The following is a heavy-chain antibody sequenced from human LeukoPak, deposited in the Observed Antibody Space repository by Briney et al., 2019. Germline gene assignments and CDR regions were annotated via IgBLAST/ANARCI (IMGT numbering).Heavy chain of an antibody. V-gene: IGHV4-34*01. CDR3: ARGWFGFWYNSDADDNAFDT. J-gene: IGHJ3*02. D-gene: IGHD1-1*01. CDR2: INHSGRT. Sequence: PSETLSLTCAVYGGSFSAYFWSWIRQVPGKGLEWIGEINHSGRTNYNPSLKSRVTISVDTSKNQVSLKLRFVTATDTAVYYCARGWFGFWYNSDADDNAFDTWGQGTMVTVSS. CDR1: GGSFSAYF.